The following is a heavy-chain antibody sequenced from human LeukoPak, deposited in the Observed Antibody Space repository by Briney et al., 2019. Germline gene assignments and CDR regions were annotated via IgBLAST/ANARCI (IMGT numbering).Heavy chain of an antibody. Sequence: PSETLSLTCIVSGYSISSAYYWGWIRQPPGKGLEWIGSVYYSGSTSYNPSLKSRVTISSDTSKNQFSLKVNSVTVADTAVYYCARDTTVASGMQYWGQGTLVTVSS. CDR2: VYYSGST. CDR1: GYSISSAYY. V-gene: IGHV4-38-2*02. CDR3: ARDTTVASGMQY. J-gene: IGHJ4*02. D-gene: IGHD6-19*01.